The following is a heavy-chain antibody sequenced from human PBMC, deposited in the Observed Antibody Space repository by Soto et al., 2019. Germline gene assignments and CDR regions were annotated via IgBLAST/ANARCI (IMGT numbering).Heavy chain of an antibody. V-gene: IGHV4-30-2*01. D-gene: IGHD3-10*01. CDR3: ARVWGGAFDI. CDR2: IYHSGST. J-gene: IGHJ3*02. CDR1: GGSISSGGYS. Sequence: PSETLSLTCAVSGGSISSGGYSWSWIRQPPGKGLEWIGYIYHSGSTYYNPSLKSRVTISVDTSKNQFSLKLSSVTAADTAVYYCARVWGGAFDIWGQGTMVTLSS.